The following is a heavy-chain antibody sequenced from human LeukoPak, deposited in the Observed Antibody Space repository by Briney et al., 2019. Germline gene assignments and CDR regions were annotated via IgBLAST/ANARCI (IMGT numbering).Heavy chain of an antibody. CDR2: IYYSGST. CDR1: GGSISSYY. CDR3: ARVAPTSHYYDSSGYPDY. Sequence: TSETLSLTCTVSGGSISSYYWSWIRQPPGKGLEWIGYIYYSGSTNYNPSLKSRVTISVDTSKNQFSLKLSSVTAADTAVYYCARVAPTSHYYDSSGYPDYWGQGTLVTVSS. D-gene: IGHD3-22*01. V-gene: IGHV4-59*01. J-gene: IGHJ4*02.